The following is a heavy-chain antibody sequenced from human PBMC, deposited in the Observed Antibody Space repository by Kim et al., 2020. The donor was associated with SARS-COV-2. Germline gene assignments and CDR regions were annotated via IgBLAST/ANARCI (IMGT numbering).Heavy chain of an antibody. V-gene: IGHV5-10-1*01. CDR1: GYSFTSYW. J-gene: IGHJ5*02. Sequence: GESLKISCKGSGYSFTSYWISWVRQMPGKGLEWMGRIDPSDSYTNYSPSFQGDVTISSDKSISTAFLQWSSLKASDTAMYYSARHAPITMLVVVRRDWFGPWGQGTLLSV. D-gene: IGHD3-22*01. CDR2: IDPSDSYT. CDR3: ARHAPITMLVVVRRDWFGP.